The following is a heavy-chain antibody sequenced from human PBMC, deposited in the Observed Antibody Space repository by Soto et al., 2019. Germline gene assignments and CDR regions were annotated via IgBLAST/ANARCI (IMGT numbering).Heavy chain of an antibody. CDR2: ISYDGSNK. CDR1: GFTFSSYA. J-gene: IGHJ4*02. D-gene: IGHD5-12*01. V-gene: IGHV3-30-3*01. CDR3: ARFNRGYSGSGFDY. Sequence: PGGSLRLSCAASGFTFSSYAMHWVRQAPGKGLEWVAVISYDGSNKYYADSVKGRFTISRDNSKNTLYLQMNSLRAEDTAVYYCARFNRGYSGSGFDYWGQGTLVTVSS.